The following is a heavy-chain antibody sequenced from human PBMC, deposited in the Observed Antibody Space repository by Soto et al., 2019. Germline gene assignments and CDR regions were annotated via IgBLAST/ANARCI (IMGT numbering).Heavy chain of an antibody. D-gene: IGHD1-26*01. Sequence: EVQLVESGGGLVQPGGSLRLSCTASGFTFSSSEMNWVRQAPGKGLEWVSYINEDGTTFYADSVKGRFTISRDSADNSLFLQMSSLRADDTAVYYCSRDKGERVAYGMDVWGQGTTVTVSS. CDR3: SRDKGERVAYGMDV. J-gene: IGHJ6*02. V-gene: IGHV3-48*03. CDR1: GFTFSSSE. CDR2: INEDGTT.